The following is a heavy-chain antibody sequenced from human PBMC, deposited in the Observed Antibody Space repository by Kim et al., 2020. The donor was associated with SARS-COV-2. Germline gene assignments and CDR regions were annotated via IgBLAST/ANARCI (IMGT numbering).Heavy chain of an antibody. Sequence: SETLSLTCAVYGGSFSGYYWSWIRQPPGKGLEWIGEINHSGSTNYNPSLKSRVTISVDTSKNQFSLKLSSVTAADTAVYYCARGTPAPRMVRGVRPFDY. D-gene: IGHD3-10*01. CDR2: INHSGST. CDR1: GGSFSGYY. J-gene: IGHJ4*01. V-gene: IGHV4-34*01. CDR3: ARGTPAPRMVRGVRPFDY.